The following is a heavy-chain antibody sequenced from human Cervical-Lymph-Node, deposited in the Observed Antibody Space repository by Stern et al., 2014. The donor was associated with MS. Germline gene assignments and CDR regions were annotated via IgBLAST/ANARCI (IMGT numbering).Heavy chain of an antibody. CDR1: GFTFTNNY. J-gene: IGHJ3*02. V-gene: IGHV3-53*01. CDR3: ARGGGDWNAFAI. CDR2: IYSDGRT. Sequence: EVHLVESGGGLIQPGGSLRLSCAASGFTFTNNYMSWVRQAPGRGLEWVSVIYSDGRTNYADSVKGRFTISRDTSKNTVFLQMNGLRAEDTAVYYCARGGGDWNAFAIWGQGTTITVSS. D-gene: IGHD2-21*02.